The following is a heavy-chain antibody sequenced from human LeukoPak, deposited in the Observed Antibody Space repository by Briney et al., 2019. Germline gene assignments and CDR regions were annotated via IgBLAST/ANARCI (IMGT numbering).Heavy chain of an antibody. J-gene: IGHJ6*02. D-gene: IGHD6-13*01. CDR1: GFTFSSYS. V-gene: IGHV3-21*01. Sequence: GGSLRLSCAASGFTFSSYSLNWVRQAPGKGLEGVSSISSSSSYIYYADSVKGRFTISRDNAKNSLYLQMNSLSAEDTAVYYCARTVGAAGSDHRYGMDVWGHGTTVTVSS. CDR3: ARTVGAAGSDHRYGMDV. CDR2: ISSSSSYI.